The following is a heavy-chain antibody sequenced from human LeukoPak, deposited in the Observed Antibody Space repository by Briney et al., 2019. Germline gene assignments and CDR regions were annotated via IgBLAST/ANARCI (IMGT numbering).Heavy chain of an antibody. CDR3: AKSMTLQWRGFFDL. Sequence: PGGSLRLSCAASGFTFSSYVVHWVRQAPGKGLEWVAVISYDGSNKYYADSVKGRFTISRDNSKNTLYLQKNSLRADDTAIYYCAKSMTLQWRGFFDLWGRGTHVTVSS. J-gene: IGHJ2*01. D-gene: IGHD6-19*01. V-gene: IGHV3-30-3*02. CDR1: GFTFSSYV. CDR2: ISYDGSNK.